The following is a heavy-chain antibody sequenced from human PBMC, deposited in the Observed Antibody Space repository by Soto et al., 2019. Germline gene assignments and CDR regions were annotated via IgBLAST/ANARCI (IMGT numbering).Heavy chain of an antibody. Sequence: EVQLLESGGGLVQPGGSLRLSCAASGFTFSSYAMSWVRQAPGKGLEWVSAIGGSGGSTYYADSVKGRFTISRENSKNTLYLQMNSLRAEDPAVYYCEKAEIVVVTPYYFDYWGQGTLVTVSS. D-gene: IGHD3-22*01. J-gene: IGHJ4*02. V-gene: IGHV3-23*01. CDR2: IGGSGGST. CDR3: EKAEIVVVTPYYFDY. CDR1: GFTFSSYA.